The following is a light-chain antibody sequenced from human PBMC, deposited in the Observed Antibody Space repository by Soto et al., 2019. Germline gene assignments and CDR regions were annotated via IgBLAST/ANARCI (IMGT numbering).Light chain of an antibody. CDR3: QQYSWPPLT. Sequence: EIVMTQSPATLSVSPGERATLSCRASQSVSSNLAWYQHKPGQAPRLLIYGASTRATGIPARFSGSGSGTEFTLTISSLQSEDLAVYYCQQYSWPPLTFGGGTKVEIK. V-gene: IGKV3-15*01. CDR2: GAS. J-gene: IGKJ4*01. CDR1: QSVSSN.